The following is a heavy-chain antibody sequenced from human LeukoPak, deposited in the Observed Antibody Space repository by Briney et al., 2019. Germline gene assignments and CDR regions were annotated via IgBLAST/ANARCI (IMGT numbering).Heavy chain of an antibody. V-gene: IGHV3-21*01. J-gene: IGHJ6*03. Sequence: GGSLRLSCAASGFTFNNYNMNWVRQAPGKALEWVSSITSRGTYIFYADSVKGRFTISRDNAKNSLYLQMNSLGPEDTAVYYCARDPYSGDYGNTYYYYMDVWGKGITVTISS. CDR1: GFTFNNYN. CDR3: ARDPYSGDYGNTYYYYMDV. CDR2: ITSRGTYI. D-gene: IGHD1-26*01.